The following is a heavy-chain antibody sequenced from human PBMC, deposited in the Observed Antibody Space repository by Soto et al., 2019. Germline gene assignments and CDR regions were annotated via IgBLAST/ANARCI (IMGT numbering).Heavy chain of an antibody. V-gene: IGHV3-30*18. CDR2: ISYDGSDK. CDR3: AKTAGYDYVWGSSGLDP. J-gene: IGHJ5*02. Sequence: GGSLRLSCAGSGFTFNSYCMHWVRQAPGKGLEWVAVISYDGSDKYYGDSVKGRFTISRDDSKNTLYLQMNSLRVEDTAIYYCAKTAGYDYVWGSSGLDPWGQGTLVTVSS. D-gene: IGHD3-16*01. CDR1: GFTFNSYC.